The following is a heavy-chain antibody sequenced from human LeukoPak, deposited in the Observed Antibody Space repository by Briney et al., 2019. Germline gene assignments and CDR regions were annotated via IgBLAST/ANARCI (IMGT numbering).Heavy chain of an antibody. D-gene: IGHD3-9*01. V-gene: IGHV4-39*01. CDR3: ARLGSLRYFDWLRKSNWFDP. J-gene: IGHJ5*02. CDR2: IHDSGST. CDR1: GGSISSSSYY. Sequence: SETLSLTCTVSGGSISSSSYYWGWIRQPPGKGLEWIGTIHDSGSTYYNPSLKSRVTISVDTSKNQFSLKLSSVTAADTAVYYCARLGSLRYFDWLRKSNWFDPWGQGTLVTVSS.